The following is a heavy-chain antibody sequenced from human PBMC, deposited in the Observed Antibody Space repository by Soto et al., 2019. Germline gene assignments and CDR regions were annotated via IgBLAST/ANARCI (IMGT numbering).Heavy chain of an antibody. CDR3: ASIWMMTTWEVDAFDI. D-gene: IGHD4-17*01. CDR1: GFTFSSYW. J-gene: IGHJ3*02. CDR2: IKQDGNEK. Sequence: PGGSLRLSCAASGFTFSSYWMSWVRQAPGKGLEWVANIKQDGNEKYYVDSVKGRFTISRDNAKNSLYLQMNSLRAEDTAVYYCASIWMMTTWEVDAFDIWGQGTMVTVSS. V-gene: IGHV3-7*01.